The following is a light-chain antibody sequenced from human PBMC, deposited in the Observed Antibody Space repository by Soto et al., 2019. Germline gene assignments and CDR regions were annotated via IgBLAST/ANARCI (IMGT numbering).Light chain of an antibody. Sequence: DIQMTQSPSTLSASVGDRVTITCRASQNINTWLAWYQQKPGKAPRLLIYDASTLQGGVPSRFSGRGSGTEFTLTVTSLQPEDFASYFCQQYDKYSTFGHGTKVDIK. CDR1: QNINTW. J-gene: IGKJ1*01. V-gene: IGKV1-5*01. CDR3: QQYDKYST. CDR2: DAS.